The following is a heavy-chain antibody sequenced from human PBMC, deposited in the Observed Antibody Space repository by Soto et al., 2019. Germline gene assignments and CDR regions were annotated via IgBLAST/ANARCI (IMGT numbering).Heavy chain of an antibody. V-gene: IGHV4-39*07. CDR2: IYSTVST. Sequence: PSETLSLTCTVSGGSISSSLYYWGWVRQPPGKGLEWIGTIYSTVSTYYRPSLESRMHMSLDATRNHYSLRLTSVTAADTAVYFCARAPVGLDTISYFDYWGQGKLVTVSS. J-gene: IGHJ4*02. CDR3: ARAPVGLDTISYFDY. CDR1: GGSISSSLYY. D-gene: IGHD3-3*01.